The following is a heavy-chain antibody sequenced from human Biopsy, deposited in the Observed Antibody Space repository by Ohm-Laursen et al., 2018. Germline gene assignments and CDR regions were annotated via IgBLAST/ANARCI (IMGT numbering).Heavy chain of an antibody. V-gene: IGHV1-46*01. Sequence: ASVKVSCKASGYSFTKYYINWVRQAPGQGLEWMGIINPTGGTTSCAEKFQGRVTLTRDTSTGTVYLELNSLIYEDTALYYCARDETGSSVFGPYYYGMDVWGQGTTVTVSS. D-gene: IGHD3-9*01. CDR1: GYSFTKYY. J-gene: IGHJ6*02. CDR2: INPTGGTT. CDR3: ARDETGSSVFGPYYYGMDV.